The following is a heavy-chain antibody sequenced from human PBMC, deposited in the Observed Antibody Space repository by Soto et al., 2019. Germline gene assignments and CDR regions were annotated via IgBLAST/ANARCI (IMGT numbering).Heavy chain of an antibody. Sequence: PXVSLRLSCAASGFTFSSYAMSWVRQAPGKGLEWVSAISGSGGSTYYADSVKGRFTISRDNSKNTLYLQMNSLRAEDTAVYYCATFPSWRQTHAFDICGQRTMVTVPS. CDR3: ATFPSWRQTHAFDI. D-gene: IGHD3-3*02. CDR2: ISGSGGST. V-gene: IGHV3-23*01. J-gene: IGHJ3*02. CDR1: GFTFSSYA.